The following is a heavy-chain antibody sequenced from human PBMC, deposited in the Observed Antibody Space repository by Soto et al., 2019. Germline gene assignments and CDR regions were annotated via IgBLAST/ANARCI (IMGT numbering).Heavy chain of an antibody. CDR1: GFSLSTSEVA. CDR3: ARLTDLYHLFDY. D-gene: IGHD2-2*01. CDR2: IYWDGDK. J-gene: IGHJ4*02. V-gene: IGHV2-5*02. Sequence: SGPTLVNPTETLTLTCTFSGFSLSTSEVAVGWIRQPPGKALEWLALIYWDGDKCYSPSLNNRLTVTKDTSKSQVVLTMTNMDTVDTATYFCARLTDLYHLFDYWGQGILVTVSS.